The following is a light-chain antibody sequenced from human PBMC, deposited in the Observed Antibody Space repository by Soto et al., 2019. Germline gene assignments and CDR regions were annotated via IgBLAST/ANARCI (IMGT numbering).Light chain of an antibody. J-gene: IGLJ2*01. CDR3: SSYTSSSTRLV. V-gene: IGLV2-14*03. CDR1: SSDVGGYNY. CDR2: DVN. Sequence: QSALTQPASVSGSPGQSITISCTGTSSDVGGYNYVSWYQHHPDKAPKLMIYDVNNRPSGVYNRFSGSKSGNTASLTISGLQAEDEAAYYCSSYTSSSTRLVFGGGTKLTVL.